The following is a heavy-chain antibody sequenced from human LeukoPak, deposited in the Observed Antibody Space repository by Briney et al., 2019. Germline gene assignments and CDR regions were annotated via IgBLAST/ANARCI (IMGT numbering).Heavy chain of an antibody. CDR2: IYHSGST. V-gene: IGHV4-38-2*02. Sequence: SETLSLTCTVSGYSISSGYYWGWIRQPPGKGLEWIGSIYHSGSTYYNPSLKSRVTISVDTSKNQFSLKLSSVTAADTAVYYCAREIAVAGIPYFDYWGQGTLVTVSS. D-gene: IGHD6-19*01. J-gene: IGHJ4*02. CDR3: AREIAVAGIPYFDY. CDR1: GYSISSGYY.